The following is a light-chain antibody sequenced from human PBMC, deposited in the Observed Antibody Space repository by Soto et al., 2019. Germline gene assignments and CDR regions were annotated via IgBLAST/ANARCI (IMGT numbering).Light chain of an antibody. CDR2: GAS. CDR3: QQYDNWWT. Sequence: EIVMTQSPATLSVSPEGRATLSCRASQSVSSKLAWYQKKPGQAPRLLIYGASTRATGIPARFSGSGSGTEFTLSISSLQSEDFAVYYCQQYDNWWTFGQGTKVDIK. CDR1: QSVSSK. V-gene: IGKV3-15*01. J-gene: IGKJ1*01.